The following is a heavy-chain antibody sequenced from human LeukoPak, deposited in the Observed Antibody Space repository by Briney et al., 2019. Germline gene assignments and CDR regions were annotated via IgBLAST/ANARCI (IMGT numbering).Heavy chain of an antibody. Sequence: GGSLRLSCAASGFTFDDYAMHWVRQAPGKGLEWVSGISWNSGSICYADSVKGRFTISRDNAKNSLYLQMNSLRAEDTALYYRAKDRGYCTNGVCYTGDYYYGMDVWGQGTTVTVSS. D-gene: IGHD2-8*01. CDR3: AKDRGYCTNGVCYTGDYYYGMDV. CDR1: GFTFDDYA. J-gene: IGHJ6*02. CDR2: ISWNSGSI. V-gene: IGHV3-9*01.